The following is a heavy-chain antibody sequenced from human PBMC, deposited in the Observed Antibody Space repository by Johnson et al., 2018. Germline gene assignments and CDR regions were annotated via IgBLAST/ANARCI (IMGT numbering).Heavy chain of an antibody. J-gene: IGHJ6*02. V-gene: IGHV3-53*01. Sequence: VQLVESGGGLIQPGGSLRLSCAASGFTVSSNYMSWVRQAPGKGLEWVSVIYSGGSTYYADSVKGRFTISRDNSKNTLYLQMNSLRAEDTAVYYCAGQFCSSPSGSRGLYYYYYGMDVWGQGTTVTVSS. CDR3: AGQFCSSPSGSRGLYYYYYGMDV. D-gene: IGHD2-2*01. CDR2: IYSGGST. CDR1: GFTVSSNY.